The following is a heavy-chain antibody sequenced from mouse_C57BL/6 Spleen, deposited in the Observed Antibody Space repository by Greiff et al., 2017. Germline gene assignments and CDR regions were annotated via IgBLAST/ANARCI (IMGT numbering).Heavy chain of an antibody. CDR2: INPNNGGT. J-gene: IGHJ3*01. CDR1: GYTFTDYY. V-gene: IGHV1-26*01. D-gene: IGHD2-10*02. Sequence: EVQLQQSGPELVKPGASVKISCKASGYTFTDYYMNWVKQSHGKSLAWIGDINPNNGGTSYNQKFKGKATLTVDKSSSTAYMELRSLTSEDSAVYYCAREVSVFAYWGQGTLVTVSA. CDR3: AREVSVFAY.